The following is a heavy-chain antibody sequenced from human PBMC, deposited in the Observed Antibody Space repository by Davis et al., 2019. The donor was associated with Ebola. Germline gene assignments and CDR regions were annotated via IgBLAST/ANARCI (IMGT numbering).Heavy chain of an antibody. V-gene: IGHV3-21*01. CDR1: GFTFSSYS. J-gene: IGHJ4*02. CDR2: ISSSSSYI. D-gene: IGHD5-12*01. CDR3: AKGWMGVVATRFDY. Sequence: GESLKISCAASGFTFSSYSMNWVRQAPGKGLEWVSSISSSSSYIYYADSVKGRFTISRDNAKNSLYLQMNSLRAEDTAVYYCAKGWMGVVATRFDYWGQGTLVTVSS.